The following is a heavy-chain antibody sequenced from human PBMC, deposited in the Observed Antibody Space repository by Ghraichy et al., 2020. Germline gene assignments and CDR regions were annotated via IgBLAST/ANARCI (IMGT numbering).Heavy chain of an antibody. CDR1: GGSFSGYY. CDR3: SRATMRDGMDV. Sequence: SETLSLTCAVSGGSFSGYYWTWIRQPPGKGVEWIGEIDHSGRTTCNPSLQSRLTISADTSKNQFSLKLSSVTAADPAVDYCSRATMRDGMDVWGQGTTVTVSS. D-gene: IGHD3-3*01. CDR2: IDHSGRT. V-gene: IGHV4-34*01. J-gene: IGHJ6*02.